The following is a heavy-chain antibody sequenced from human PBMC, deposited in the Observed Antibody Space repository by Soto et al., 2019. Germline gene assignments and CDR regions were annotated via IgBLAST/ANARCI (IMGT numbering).Heavy chain of an antibody. J-gene: IGHJ4*02. CDR3: ARGPSGDKIDY. Sequence: QVQLQESGPRLVSPSQTLSLTCTVSGGSISSAAYCWSWIRQSPDKGLEWIRHIYDGGTTYSSPSLKGRVTISADTSETQFSLKLSSVSAADTAVYYCARGPSGDKIDYWGQGIQVTVSS. CDR2: IYDGGTT. V-gene: IGHV4-30-4*01. CDR1: GGSISSAAYC. D-gene: IGHD7-27*01.